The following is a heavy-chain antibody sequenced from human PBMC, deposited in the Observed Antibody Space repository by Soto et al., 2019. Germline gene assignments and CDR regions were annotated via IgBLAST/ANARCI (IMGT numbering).Heavy chain of an antibody. V-gene: IGHV3-23*01. J-gene: IGHJ4*02. Sequence: EVKLLESGGGLVQPGGSLRLSCGVSGFTVTSNGVSWVRQAPGKGLEWVSAISPNGQGIWYADSVKGRFTISRDDFKNSMFLQMGSLRVEDTAVYYCARGLRDFDWRLPFGYWGQGTLVTISS. CDR3: ARGLRDFDWRLPFGY. CDR1: GFTVTSNG. CDR2: ISPNGQGI. D-gene: IGHD3-9*01.